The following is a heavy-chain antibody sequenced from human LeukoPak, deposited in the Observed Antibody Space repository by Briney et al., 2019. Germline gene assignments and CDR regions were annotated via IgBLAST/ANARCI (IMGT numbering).Heavy chain of an antibody. CDR3: ARLDTAMVASWDAFDI. Sequence: GESLKISCKGSGYSFTSYWIGWVRQMPGKRLEWMGIIYPGDSDTRYSPSFQGQVTISAVKSISTAYLQWSSLKASDTAMYYCARLDTAMVASWDAFDIWGQGTMVTVSS. CDR1: GYSFTSYW. CDR2: IYPGDSDT. D-gene: IGHD5-18*01. V-gene: IGHV5-51*01. J-gene: IGHJ3*02.